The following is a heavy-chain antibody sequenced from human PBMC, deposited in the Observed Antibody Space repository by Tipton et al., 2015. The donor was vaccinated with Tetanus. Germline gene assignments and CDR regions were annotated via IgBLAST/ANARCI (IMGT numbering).Heavy chain of an antibody. V-gene: IGHV3-23*01. CDR3: ARNTSGYFDH. J-gene: IGHJ4*02. CDR1: GFTFRSYA. CDR2: ISANGFST. D-gene: IGHD6-19*01. Sequence: SLRLSCAASGFTFRSYAMTWVRQAPGKGLEWVSVISANGFSTHHADSVKGRFTISRDSSQNTVFLQMGSLRAEDTAVYYCARNTSGYFDHWGQGTLVTVSS.